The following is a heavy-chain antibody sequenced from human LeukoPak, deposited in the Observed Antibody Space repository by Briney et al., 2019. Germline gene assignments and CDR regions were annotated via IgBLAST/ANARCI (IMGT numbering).Heavy chain of an antibody. CDR2: IYYSGTT. Sequence: SDTLSLTCAVSGYSINNRNWWGWIRQPPGKGLEWIGYIYYSGTTYYNPSPKSRVTISVDTSKNQFSLRLNSVTAADTAVYYCARHPLSLAARILYFDYWGQGTLVTVSS. J-gene: IGHJ4*02. CDR3: ARHPLSLAARILYFDY. V-gene: IGHV4-28*01. D-gene: IGHD3-16*01. CDR1: GYSINNRNW.